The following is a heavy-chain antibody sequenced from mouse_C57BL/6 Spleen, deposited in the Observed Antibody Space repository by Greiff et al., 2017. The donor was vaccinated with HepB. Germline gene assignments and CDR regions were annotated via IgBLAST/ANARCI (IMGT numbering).Heavy chain of an antibody. CDR2: IDPETGDT. D-gene: IGHD1-1*01. J-gene: IGHJ2*01. Sequence: EVMLVESGAELVRPGASVKLSCTASGFNIKDDYMHWVKQRPEQGLAWIGWIDPETGDTEYASKFQGKATITADTSSNTAYLQLSSLTSEDTAVYYCTSYGSSDEGVYWFDYWGQGTTLTVSS. V-gene: IGHV14-4*01. CDR3: TSYGSSDEGVYWFDY. CDR1: GFNIKDDY.